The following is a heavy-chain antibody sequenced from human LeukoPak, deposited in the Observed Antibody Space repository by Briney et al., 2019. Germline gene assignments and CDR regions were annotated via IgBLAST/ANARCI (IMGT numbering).Heavy chain of an antibody. CDR3: ARPGLRSGWYYGY. V-gene: IGHV4-39*07. CDR1: GGSISSYY. D-gene: IGHD6-19*01. J-gene: IGHJ4*02. CDR2: IYYSGST. Sequence: SETLSLTCTVSGGSISSYYWGWIRQPPGKGLEWIGSIYYSGSTYYNPSLKSRVTISVDTSKNQFSLKLSSVTAADTAVYYCARPGLRSGWYYGYWGQGTLVTVSS.